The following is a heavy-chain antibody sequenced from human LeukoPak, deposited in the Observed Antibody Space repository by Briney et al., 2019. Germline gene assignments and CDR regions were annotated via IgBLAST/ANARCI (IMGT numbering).Heavy chain of an antibody. CDR3: ARGITMIVDY. D-gene: IGHD3-22*01. V-gene: IGHV3-7*01. J-gene: IGHJ4*02. Sequence: GGSLRLSCAASGFTFSIFWMTWVRQAPGKGLEWVANIKQDGSEKYYVDSVEGRFTISRDNAKNSLYLQMNSLRAEDTAVYYCARGITMIVDYWGQGTLVTVSS. CDR2: IKQDGSEK. CDR1: GFTFSIFW.